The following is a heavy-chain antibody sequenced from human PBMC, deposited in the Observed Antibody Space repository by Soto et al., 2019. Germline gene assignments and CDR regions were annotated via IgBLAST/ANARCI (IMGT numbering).Heavy chain of an antibody. CDR2: IYSGGST. CDR1: GFTVSSNY. D-gene: IGHD2-2*01. CDR3: ARNVLRGYCSSSSCPFDP. J-gene: IGHJ5*02. Sequence: GGSLRLSCAASGFTVSSNYMSWVRQAPGKGLEWVSVIYSGGSTYYADSVKGRFTISRDNSKNTLYLQMSSLRAEDTAVYYCARNVLRGYCSSSSCPFDPWGQGTLVTV. V-gene: IGHV3-53*01.